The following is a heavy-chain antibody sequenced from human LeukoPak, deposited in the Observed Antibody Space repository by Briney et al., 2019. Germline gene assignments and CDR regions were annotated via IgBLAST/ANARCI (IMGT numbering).Heavy chain of an antibody. CDR2: IYYSGST. J-gene: IGHJ3*02. D-gene: IGHD6-13*01. Sequence: SETLSLTCTVSGGSISSYYWSWIRQPPGKGLEWIAYIYYSGSTNYNPSLKSRVTISVDTSKNQFSLKLSSVTAADTAVYYCARQGSSWYGAFDIWGQGTMVTVSS. CDR1: GGSISSYY. CDR3: ARQGSSWYGAFDI. V-gene: IGHV4-59*08.